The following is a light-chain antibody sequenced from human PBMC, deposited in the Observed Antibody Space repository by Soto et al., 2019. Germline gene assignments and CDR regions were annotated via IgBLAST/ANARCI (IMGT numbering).Light chain of an antibody. J-gene: IGKJ3*01. V-gene: IGKV1-9*01. Sequence: IQLTQSPSSLSASVGDRVTITCRASQGISSHLAWYQQKPGTAPKLLIYAASTLQSGVPSRFSGSGSGTDFTLTISSLQPEDFAAYYCQQLNSYPLTFGPGTKVDIK. CDR3: QQLNSYPLT. CDR2: AAS. CDR1: QGISSH.